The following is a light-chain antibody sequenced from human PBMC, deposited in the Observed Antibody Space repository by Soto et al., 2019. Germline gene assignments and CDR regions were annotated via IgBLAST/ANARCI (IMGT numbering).Light chain of an antibody. Sequence: EIVLTQSPGTLSLSPGERATLSCRASQSVSSSYLAWYQQKPGQAPRLLIYGASSRATGIPDRFSGSGSGTDFTLTIRRLEAEDFAVFYCQQYSRSPLTFGGGTKVEIK. V-gene: IGKV3-20*01. CDR2: GAS. CDR3: QQYSRSPLT. CDR1: QSVSSSY. J-gene: IGKJ4*01.